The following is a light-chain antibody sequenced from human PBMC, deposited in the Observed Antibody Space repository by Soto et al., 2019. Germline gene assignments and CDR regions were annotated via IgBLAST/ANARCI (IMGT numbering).Light chain of an antibody. CDR2: GAS. CDR1: QSVSSIY. Sequence: EIVLTQSPGTLSLSPGERATLSCRASQSVSSIYLAWYQQKPGQAPRLLIYGASSRATGIPDRFSGSGSGTDFTLTISRLEPEDFAVYYCHQYGSSPFTFGPGTKVDIK. V-gene: IGKV3-20*01. CDR3: HQYGSSPFT. J-gene: IGKJ3*01.